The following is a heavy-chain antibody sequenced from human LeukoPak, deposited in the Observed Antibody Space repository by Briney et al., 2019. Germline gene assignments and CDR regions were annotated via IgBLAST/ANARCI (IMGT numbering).Heavy chain of an antibody. D-gene: IGHD3-3*01. CDR1: GDAVSGSTYY. J-gene: IGHJ5*02. CDR2: IHYTGST. Sequence: SETLSLTCTVSGDAVSGSTYYWGWIRQPPGEGLEWIGSIHYTGSTYYNPSLKTRVTINVDTSKNQFSLKLSSVTAADTSVYYCARHERRNYNFWSGFYKTREVYWFDPWGRGTLVTVSS. CDR3: ARHERRNYNFWSGFYKTREVYWFDP. V-gene: IGHV4-39*01.